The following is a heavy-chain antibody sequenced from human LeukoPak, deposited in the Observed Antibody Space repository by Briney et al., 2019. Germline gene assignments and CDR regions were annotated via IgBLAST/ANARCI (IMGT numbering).Heavy chain of an antibody. CDR3: AREPSGPYGDYDRYYFDY. CDR2: INPNSGGT. Sequence: VASVMVSCKASGYTFTGYYMHWARQAPGQGLEWMGWINPNSGGTNYAQKFQGRVTMTRDTSISTAYMELSRLRSDDTAVYYCAREPSGPYGDYDRYYFDYWGQGTLVTVSS. D-gene: IGHD4-17*01. CDR1: GYTFTGYY. J-gene: IGHJ4*02. V-gene: IGHV1-2*02.